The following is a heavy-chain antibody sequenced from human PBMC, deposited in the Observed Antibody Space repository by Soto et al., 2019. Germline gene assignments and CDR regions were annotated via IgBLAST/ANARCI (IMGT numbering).Heavy chain of an antibody. CDR1: GFTLGDAW. Sequence: PGGSLRLSCAASGFTLGDAWMSWVRQAPGKGLEWVGRIKNKIDGGTTNYAAPVKGRFTISRDDSNNTLYLQMNSLKTEDTAVYYCAKVRRDGDYKTAEYFQHWGQGTLVTVSS. D-gene: IGHD4-17*01. CDR3: AKVRRDGDYKTAEYFQH. V-gene: IGHV3-15*01. CDR2: IKNKIDGGTT. J-gene: IGHJ1*01.